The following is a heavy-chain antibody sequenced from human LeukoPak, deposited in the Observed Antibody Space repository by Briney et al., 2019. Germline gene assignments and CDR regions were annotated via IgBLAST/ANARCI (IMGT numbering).Heavy chain of an antibody. V-gene: IGHV1-24*01. CDR3: ATFSCSTCSKGCYYFDF. CDR2: FDPEEGET. D-gene: IGHD6-13*01. Sequence: ASVWVSCKVSGYTLTELSIHWVRQAPGKGLEWMGGFDPEEGETIFAQKFQDRVTMTEDTSTDTAYMELSSLRSEDTAVYYCATFSCSTCSKGCYYFDFCGQRTVVADSS. J-gene: IGHJ4*02. CDR1: GYTLTELS.